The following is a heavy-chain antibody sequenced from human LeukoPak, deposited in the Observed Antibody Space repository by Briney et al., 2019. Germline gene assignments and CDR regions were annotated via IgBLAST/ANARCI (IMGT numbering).Heavy chain of an antibody. V-gene: IGHV4-34*01. CDR1: GESMIGHY. J-gene: IGHJ4*02. Sequence: SETLSLTCAVYGESMIGHYWTWIRQLPGKRLEWIGETHHSGDTNSNPSLKNRVTMSIDMSKNQFSLKVKSVTAADTAVYYCVRATANGSGRAYDHWAQGNLVPVSS. CDR2: THHSGDT. CDR3: VRATANGSGRAYDH. D-gene: IGHD3-10*01.